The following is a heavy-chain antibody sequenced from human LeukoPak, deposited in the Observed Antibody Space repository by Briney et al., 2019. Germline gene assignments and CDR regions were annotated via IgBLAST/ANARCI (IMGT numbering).Heavy chain of an antibody. D-gene: IGHD6-13*01. CDR2: ISSSSSYI. CDR1: GFTFTSYS. J-gene: IGHJ6*03. V-gene: IGHV3-21*01. CDR3: ARDRYSSSWGSDYYYMDV. Sequence: GGTLRLSCAASGFTFTSYSMNWVRQAPGKGLEWVSSISSSSSYIYYADSVKGRFTISRDNAKNSLYLQMNSLRAEDTAVYYCARDRYSSSWGSDYYYMDVWGKGTTVTVSS.